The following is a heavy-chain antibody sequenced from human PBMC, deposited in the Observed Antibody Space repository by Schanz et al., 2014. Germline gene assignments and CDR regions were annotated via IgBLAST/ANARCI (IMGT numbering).Heavy chain of an antibody. J-gene: IGHJ4*02. Sequence: EVFLVESGGGLVQPWGSLRLSCAASGFAFSSFALSWVRQSPGKGLEWVSAISANDYDTYYAPSVKGRFTVSRDNSKNTVYLQMNSLRDEDTALYYCARDPGGTKTHGLWGQGTLVTVSS. CDR1: GFAFSSFA. V-gene: IGHV3-23*04. CDR2: ISANDYDT. CDR3: ARDPGGTKTHGL. D-gene: IGHD2-15*01.